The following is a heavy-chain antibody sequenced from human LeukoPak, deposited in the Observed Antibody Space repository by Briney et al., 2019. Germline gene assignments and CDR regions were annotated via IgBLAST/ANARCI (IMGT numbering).Heavy chain of an antibody. V-gene: IGHV4-39*01. Sequence: PSETLSLTCTVSGGSISSSSYYWGWIRQPPGKGLEWIGSIYYSGSTYYNPSLKSRVTISVDTSKNQFSLKLSSVTAADTAVYYCARASRIDYGSGSYDYWGQGTLVTVSS. CDR2: IYYSGST. CDR3: ARASRIDYGSGSYDY. J-gene: IGHJ4*02. D-gene: IGHD3-10*01. CDR1: GGSISSSSYY.